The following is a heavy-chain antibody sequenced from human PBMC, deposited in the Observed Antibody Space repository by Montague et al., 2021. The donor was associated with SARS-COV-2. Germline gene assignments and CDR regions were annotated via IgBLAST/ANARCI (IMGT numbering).Heavy chain of an antibody. V-gene: IGHV4-39*01. CDR3: ARHVSTGPGRGFIDD. CDR2: ISCRDIS. CDR1: GGSITTDSCP. Sequence: SETLSLTCTVSGGSITTDSCPWIWLPPAPGLGLVWIVPISCRDISYSYPSIRTPITIAMATSQTPFTLTLMSVTAADTTVYACARHVSTGPGRGFIDDWGQGTLVTVSS. D-gene: IGHD1-1*01. J-gene: IGHJ4*02.